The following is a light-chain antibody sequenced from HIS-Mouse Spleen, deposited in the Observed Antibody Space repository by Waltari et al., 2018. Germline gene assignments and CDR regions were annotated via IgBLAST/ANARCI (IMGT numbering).Light chain of an antibody. J-gene: IGLJ2*01. CDR2: EDS. CDR1: ALPTKY. CDR3: YSTDSSGNHRV. Sequence: SYELTQPPSGSVSPGQTARITCSGDALPTKYANWYQPKSGQAPVLVIYEDSKRPSGIPDRFSGSSSGTMATLTISGAQVEDEADYYCYSTDSSGNHRVFGGGTKLTVL. V-gene: IGLV3-10*01.